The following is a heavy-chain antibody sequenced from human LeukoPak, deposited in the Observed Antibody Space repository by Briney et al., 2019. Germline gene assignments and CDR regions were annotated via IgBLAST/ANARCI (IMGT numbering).Heavy chain of an antibody. V-gene: IGHV4-4*07. Sequence: PSETLSLTCTVSGGSFSIYYWSWIRQPAGKGLEWIGRIYTSGNTYYNPSLKSRVTMSEDTSKNQFSLNLSSVTAADTAVYYCARVFSVAGTFDYWGQGTLVTVSS. J-gene: IGHJ4*02. CDR3: ARVFSVAGTFDY. D-gene: IGHD6-19*01. CDR2: IYTSGNT. CDR1: GGSFSIYY.